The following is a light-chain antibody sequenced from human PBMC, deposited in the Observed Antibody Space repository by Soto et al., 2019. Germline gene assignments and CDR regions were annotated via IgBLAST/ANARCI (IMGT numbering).Light chain of an antibody. V-gene: IGLV2-14*01. CDR2: EVS. CDR1: SSDVGGYTY. CDR3: SSYTRRNSLYV. Sequence: QSALTQPASVSGSPGQSITISCTGTSSDVGGYTYVSWYQQHPGKAPKLMIFEVSNRPSGDSNRFCASKSGNTASLTISGRQAEDETDYYCSSYTRRNSLYVVGTGPKVTVL. J-gene: IGLJ1*01.